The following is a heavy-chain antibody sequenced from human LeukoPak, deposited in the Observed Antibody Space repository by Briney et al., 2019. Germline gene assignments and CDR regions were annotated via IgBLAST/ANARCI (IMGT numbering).Heavy chain of an antibody. CDR2: IYSSGTT. CDR1: GGSMNNHY. J-gene: IGHJ4*02. D-gene: IGHD2-2*01. V-gene: IGHV4-59*11. Sequence: SETLSITCTVSGGSMNNHYWTWIRQPPGKGLELIGHIYSSGTTAYTPSLKSRVTMSIDTSKDQFSLNVFSVTAADSAVYYCARFNSGCSEASCYVHYWGQGTLVTVSS. CDR3: ARFNSGCSEASCYVHY.